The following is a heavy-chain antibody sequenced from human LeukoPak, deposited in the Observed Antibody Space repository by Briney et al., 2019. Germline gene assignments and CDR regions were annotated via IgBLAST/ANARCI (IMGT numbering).Heavy chain of an antibody. CDR2: MNPNNGNT. CDR3: VRDAEGAGISVNFWFDP. D-gene: IGHD1-14*01. Sequence: ASVKVSCKASGFTFTRYDINWARQASGQGLEWMGWMNPNNGNTGYAQEFQGRVTMTRDTYTSTAYMELRGLRPEDTAVYYCVRDAEGAGISVNFWFDPWGQGTLVTVSS. CDR1: GFTFTRYD. J-gene: IGHJ5*02. V-gene: IGHV1-8*01.